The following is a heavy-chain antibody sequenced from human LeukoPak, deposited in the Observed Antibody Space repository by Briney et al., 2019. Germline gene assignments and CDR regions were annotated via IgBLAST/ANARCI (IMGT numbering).Heavy chain of an antibody. Sequence: PGGSLRLSCAASGFTFSSYWMSWVRQAPGKGLEWVANIKQDGSEKYYVDSVKGRFTISRDNAKNSLYLQMNSLRAEDTAVYYCAREGSDYDILTGYYDGAEYFQHWGQGTLVTVSS. CDR2: IKQDGSEK. V-gene: IGHV3-7*01. CDR3: AREGSDYDILTGYYDGAEYFQH. J-gene: IGHJ1*01. D-gene: IGHD3-9*01. CDR1: GFTFSSYW.